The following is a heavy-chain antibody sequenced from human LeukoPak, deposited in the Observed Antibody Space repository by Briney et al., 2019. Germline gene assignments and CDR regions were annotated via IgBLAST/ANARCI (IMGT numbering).Heavy chain of an antibody. CDR1: GGSISSYY. Sequence: SETLSLTCTVSGGSISSYYWSWIRQPPGKGLEWIGYIYYSGSTNYNPSLKSRVTVSPDTSKNQFSLKLSSVTAADTAVYYCARGGSGWSIDYWGQGTLVTVSS. D-gene: IGHD6-19*01. CDR2: IYYSGST. CDR3: ARGGSGWSIDY. V-gene: IGHV4-59*01. J-gene: IGHJ4*02.